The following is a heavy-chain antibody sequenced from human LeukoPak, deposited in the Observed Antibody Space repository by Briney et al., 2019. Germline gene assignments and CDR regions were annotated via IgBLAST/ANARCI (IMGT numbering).Heavy chain of an antibody. CDR1: GYTFTGYY. CDR3: ARVGYSYGLWQRPGGVNNDY. D-gene: IGHD5-18*01. Sequence: GASVKVSCKASGYTFTGYYMHWVRQAPGQGLEWMGWINPNSGGANYAQKFQGRVTMTRDTSISTAYMELSRLRSDDTAVYYCARVGYSYGLWQRPGGVNNDYWGQGTLVTVSS. CDR2: INPNSGGA. J-gene: IGHJ4*02. V-gene: IGHV1-2*02.